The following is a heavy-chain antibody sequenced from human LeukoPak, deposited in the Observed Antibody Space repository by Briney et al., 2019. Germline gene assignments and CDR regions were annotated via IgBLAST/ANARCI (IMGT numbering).Heavy chain of an antibody. CDR2: ITPSGGST. J-gene: IGHJ4*02. CDR3: ARDRAEYSSSSHHPHY. CDR1: GYTFTSYY. D-gene: IGHD6-6*01. V-gene: IGHV1-46*01. Sequence: ASVKVSCKASGYTFTSYYMHWVRQAPGQGLEWMVIITPSGGSTSYAQKFQGRVTMTRDTSTSTVYMELSSLRSEDTAVYYCARDRAEYSSSSHHPHYWGQGTLVTVSS.